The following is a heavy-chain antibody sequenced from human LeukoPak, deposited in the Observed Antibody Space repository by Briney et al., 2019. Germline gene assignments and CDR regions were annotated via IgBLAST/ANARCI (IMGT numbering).Heavy chain of an antibody. V-gene: IGHV4-34*01. D-gene: IGHD3-10*01. CDR1: GGSFSGYY. Sequence: PSETLSLTCAVYGGSFSGYYWSWIRQPPGKGLEWIGEINHSGSTNYNPSLKSRVTISVDTSKNQFSLKLRSVTAADTAVYYCARGVFRGYYGSGSYYNRNWFDPWGQGTLVTVSS. CDR3: ARGVFRGYYGSGSYYNRNWFDP. J-gene: IGHJ5*02. CDR2: INHSGST.